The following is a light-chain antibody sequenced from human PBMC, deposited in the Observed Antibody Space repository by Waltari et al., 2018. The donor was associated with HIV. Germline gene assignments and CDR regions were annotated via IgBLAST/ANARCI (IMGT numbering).Light chain of an antibody. CDR2: EVT. CDR3: SLFTSSSTVV. CDR1: SSDVGSYNL. V-gene: IGLV2-18*01. J-gene: IGLJ3*02. Sequence: QSALTQPPSVSGSPGQSVTISCTGTSSDVGSYNLVSWYQQSPGTAPKLMVYEVTYRPSGVPERFSGSKAGNTASLTISGLQAEDEADYYCSLFTSSSTVVFGGGTKLTVL.